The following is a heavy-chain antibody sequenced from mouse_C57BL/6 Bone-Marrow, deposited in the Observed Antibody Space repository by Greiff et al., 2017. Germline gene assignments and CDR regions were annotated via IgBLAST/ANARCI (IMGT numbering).Heavy chain of an antibody. D-gene: IGHD1-1*01. V-gene: IGHV1-76*01. CDR1: GFTFTDYY. CDR2: IYPGSGNT. J-gene: IGHJ2*01. CDR3: ARRDSSYVFDY. Sequence: VQLQQSEAELVRPGASVKLSCTASGFTFTDYYITWVKQMPGQGLEWIARIYPGSGNTYYNEQFKGKATLTAEKSSSIAYMQLSSLTSEDSAVYIYARRDSSYVFDYWGQGTTLTVSS.